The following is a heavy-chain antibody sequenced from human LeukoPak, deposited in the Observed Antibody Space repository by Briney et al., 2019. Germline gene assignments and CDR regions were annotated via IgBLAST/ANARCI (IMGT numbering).Heavy chain of an antibody. CDR2: IAYDGSRA. CDR1: GFTFGGYG. D-gene: IGHD1-14*01. V-gene: IGHV3-33*01. Sequence: GGSLRLSCAGSGFTFGGYGMHWFRQTPGKGLEWVAVIAYDGSRAFYADSVKGRFTISRDNSKNTMSVEMDDLRAEDTAVYYCTRYNNDHFDYWGQGTLVTVSS. J-gene: IGHJ4*02. CDR3: TRYNNDHFDY.